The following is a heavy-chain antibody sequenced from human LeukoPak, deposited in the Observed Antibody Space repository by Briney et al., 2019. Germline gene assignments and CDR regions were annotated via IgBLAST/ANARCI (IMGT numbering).Heavy chain of an antibody. Sequence: SETLSLTCTVSGYSISSGYYWGWIRQPPGKGLEWIGSIYHSGSTYYNPSLKSRVTISVDTSKNQFSLKLSSVTAADTAVYYCARVSVAAAVSDYWGQGTLVTVSS. CDR2: IYHSGST. D-gene: IGHD6-13*01. J-gene: IGHJ4*02. CDR3: ARVSVAAAVSDY. CDR1: GYSISSGYY. V-gene: IGHV4-38-2*02.